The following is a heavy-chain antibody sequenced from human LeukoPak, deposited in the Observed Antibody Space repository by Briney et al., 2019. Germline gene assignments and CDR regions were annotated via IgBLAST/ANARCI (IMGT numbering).Heavy chain of an antibody. CDR2: ISGNGGST. D-gene: IGHD3-22*01. V-gene: IGHV3-23*01. CDR1: GFTFSNYA. CDR3: AKGYYDSSGYCCFDY. J-gene: IGHJ4*02. Sequence: GGSLRLSCAASGFTFSNYAMSWVRQAPGKGLEWGSSISGNGGSTYYADSVKGRFTISRDNSKNTLYLQMNSLRAEDTAVYYCAKGYYDSSGYCCFDYWGQGTLVTVSS.